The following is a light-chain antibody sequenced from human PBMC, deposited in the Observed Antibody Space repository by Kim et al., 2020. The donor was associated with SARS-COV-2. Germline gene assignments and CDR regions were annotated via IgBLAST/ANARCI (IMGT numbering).Light chain of an antibody. V-gene: IGLV2-14*03. Sequence: QSITISCTGTSSDVGSYNYVSWYQQHPGKAPKLMIYDVSNRPSGVSNRFSGSKSGNTASLTISGLRAEDEAYYYCTSKTSSGTFVVFGGGTQLTVL. CDR3: TSKTSSGTFVV. J-gene: IGLJ2*01. CDR1: SSDVGSYNY. CDR2: DVS.